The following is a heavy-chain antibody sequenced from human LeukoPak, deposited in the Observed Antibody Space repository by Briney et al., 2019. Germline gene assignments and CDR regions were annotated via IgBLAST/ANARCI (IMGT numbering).Heavy chain of an antibody. V-gene: IGHV4-59*12. CDR1: GGSISSYY. CDR2: IYYSGST. J-gene: IGHJ3*02. Sequence: SETLSLTCTVSGGSISSYYWSWIRQPPGKGLEWIGYIYYSGSTNYNPSLKSRVTISVDTSKNQSSLKLSSVTAADTAVYYCARGDFWSGYPWGTFDIWGQGTMVTVSS. CDR3: ARGDFWSGYPWGTFDI. D-gene: IGHD3-3*01.